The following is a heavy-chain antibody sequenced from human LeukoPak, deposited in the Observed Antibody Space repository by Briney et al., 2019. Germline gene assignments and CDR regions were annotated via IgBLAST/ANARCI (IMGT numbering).Heavy chain of an antibody. CDR3: ARAMSIAARLQTIFDY. D-gene: IGHD6-6*01. Sequence: SETLSLTCTVSGGSISSSNYYWGWIRQPPGKGLEWIGYIFNSGSTYYNPSLKSRVTILVDTSKNQFSLNLTSVTAADTAVYYCARAMSIAARLQTIFDYWGQGTLVTVSS. CDR2: IFNSGST. CDR1: GGSISSSNYY. J-gene: IGHJ4*02. V-gene: IGHV4-39*07.